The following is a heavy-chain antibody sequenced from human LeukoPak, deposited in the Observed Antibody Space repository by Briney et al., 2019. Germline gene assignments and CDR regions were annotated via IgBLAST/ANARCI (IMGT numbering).Heavy chain of an antibody. CDR2: IYYSGST. Sequence: SETLSLTCTVSGGSISSSSYYWGWIRQPPGKGLEWIGSIYYSGSTYYNPSLKSRVTISVDTSKNQFSLKLSSVTAADTAVYYCARRSSGSYSYYYMDVWGKGTTVTISS. CDR1: GGSISSSSYY. J-gene: IGHJ6*03. V-gene: IGHV4-39*01. CDR3: ARRSSGSYSYYYMDV. D-gene: IGHD3-10*01.